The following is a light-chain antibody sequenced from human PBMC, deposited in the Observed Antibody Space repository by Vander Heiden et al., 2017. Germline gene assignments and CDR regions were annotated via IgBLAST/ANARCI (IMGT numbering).Light chain of an antibody. CDR3: QQDNNWPYT. CDR2: DTA. V-gene: IGKV3-15*01. Sequence: EIVMTQSPGSLSVFPGDRATLSCRASHSVGNNLAWYRQKPGQAPSLLIFDTASRATGVPARFRGSGSGTEFTLTINSLQSEDVASYYCQQDNNWPYTFGQGTKLEIK. CDR1: HSVGNN. J-gene: IGKJ2*01.